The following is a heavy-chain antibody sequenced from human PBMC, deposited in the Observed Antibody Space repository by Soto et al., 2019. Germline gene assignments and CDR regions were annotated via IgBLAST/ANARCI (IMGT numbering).Heavy chain of an antibody. CDR1: GFTFSNNG. CDR3: ARDWMKNIIDY. CDR2: IKHDGSEK. J-gene: IGHJ4*02. D-gene: IGHD1-20*01. V-gene: IGHV3-7*05. Sequence: GSLRLSCAASGFTFSNNGMHWVRQAPGKGLEWVANIKHDGSEKYYVDSVKGRFAIFRDNANNSLYLQMNSLRAEDTAVYYCARDWMKNIIDYWGQGALVTVSS.